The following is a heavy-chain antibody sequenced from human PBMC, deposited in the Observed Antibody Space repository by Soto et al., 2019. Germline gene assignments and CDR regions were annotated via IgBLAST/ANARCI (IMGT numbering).Heavy chain of an antibody. CDR2: INWNGGST. CDR1: GFTFDDYG. V-gene: IGHV3-20*01. J-gene: IGHJ5*02. Sequence: PGGSLRLSCAASGFTFDDYGMSWVRQAPGKGLEWVSGINWNGGSTGYADSVKGRFTISRDNAKNSLYLQMNSLRAEDTALYHCARDRLGSSWARGLFGPWESEWFDPWGQGTLVTVSS. D-gene: IGHD6-13*01. CDR3: ARDRLGSSWARGLFGPWESEWFDP.